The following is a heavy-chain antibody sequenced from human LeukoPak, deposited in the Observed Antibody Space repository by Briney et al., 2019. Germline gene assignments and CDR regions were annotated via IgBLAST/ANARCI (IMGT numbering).Heavy chain of an antibody. Sequence: GGSLRLSCAASGFTFSSYSMNWVRQAPGKGLEWDSSISSSSSYIYYADSVKGRFTISRDNAKNSLYLQMNSLRAEDTAVYYCARDVRYGDYLGAFDIWGQGTMVTVSS. J-gene: IGHJ3*02. CDR1: GFTFSSYS. CDR3: ARDVRYGDYLGAFDI. D-gene: IGHD4-17*01. CDR2: ISSSSSYI. V-gene: IGHV3-21*01.